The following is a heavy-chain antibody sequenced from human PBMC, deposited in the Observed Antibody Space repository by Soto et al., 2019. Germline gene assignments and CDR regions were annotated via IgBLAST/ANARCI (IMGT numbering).Heavy chain of an antibody. D-gene: IGHD1-26*01. Sequence: GGSLRLSCAASGFTFSSYDMHWVRQATGKGLEWVSAIGTAGDTYYPGSVKGRFTISRENAKNSLYLQMNSLRAGDTAVYYCARAEYTTGSGGGYYYYMDVWGKGTTVTVSS. J-gene: IGHJ6*03. CDR2: IGTAGDT. V-gene: IGHV3-13*01. CDR1: GFTFSSYD. CDR3: ARAEYTTGSGGGYYYYMDV.